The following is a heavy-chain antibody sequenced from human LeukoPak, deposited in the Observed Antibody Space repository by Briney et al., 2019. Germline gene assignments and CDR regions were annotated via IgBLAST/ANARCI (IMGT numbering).Heavy chain of an antibody. J-gene: IGHJ3*02. V-gene: IGHV3-48*04. CDR1: GFTFSSYN. CDR3: ARDTTVAHALDI. CDR2: ISSSSSVI. D-gene: IGHD1-14*01. Sequence: GGSLRLSCEASGFTFSSYNMNWVRQAPGRGLEWVSYISSSSSVIYYADSVKGRFTISRDNAKNSLYLQMNSLRAEDTAVYYCARDTTVAHALDIWGQGTMVTVSS.